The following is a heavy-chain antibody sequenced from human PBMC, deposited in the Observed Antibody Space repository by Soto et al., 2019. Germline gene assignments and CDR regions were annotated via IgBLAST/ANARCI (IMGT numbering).Heavy chain of an antibody. Sequence: QVQLVPSGAEVKKPGASVNVSCKASGYTFTSYGISWVRQAPGQGLEWMGWISAFNGNTDYAQNLQGRVTMTTDTSTNTAYLELRSLRSDDTSVYYCARDRSSSDYWGQGTLVTVSS. CDR3: ARDRSSSDY. CDR1: GYTFTSYG. D-gene: IGHD6-6*01. V-gene: IGHV1-18*01. CDR2: ISAFNGNT. J-gene: IGHJ4*02.